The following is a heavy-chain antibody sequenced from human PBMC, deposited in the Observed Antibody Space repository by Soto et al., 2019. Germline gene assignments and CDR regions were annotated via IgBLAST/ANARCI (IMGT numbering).Heavy chain of an antibody. CDR1: GDSISSSSYY. D-gene: IGHD5-18*01. J-gene: IGHJ5*02. CDR2: IYYSGST. Sequence: SETLSLTCTGSGDSISSSSYYWAWIRQPPGKGLEWIVSIYYSGSTYYNPSLKSRVTMSIDTSKNQFSLKLSSVTAADTAVYYCARHNSYAKFDPWGQGTLVTVSS. CDR3: ARHNSYAKFDP. V-gene: IGHV4-39*01.